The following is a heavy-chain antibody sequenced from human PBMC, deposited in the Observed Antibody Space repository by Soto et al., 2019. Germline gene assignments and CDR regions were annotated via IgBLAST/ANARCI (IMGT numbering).Heavy chain of an antibody. D-gene: IGHD2-21*02. CDR3: ARLHWETVTAFDY. J-gene: IGHJ4*02. CDR1: GFTFSTYN. Sequence: EVQLVESGGGLVKPGGSLRLSCAASGFTFSTYNMYWVRQAPGKGLEWVSSIGISSIHIYYADSVKGRFTISRDNPKNSLYLQMNSLRADDTAVYYCARLHWETVTAFDYWGQGTPVTVSS. CDR2: IGISSIHI. V-gene: IGHV3-21*01.